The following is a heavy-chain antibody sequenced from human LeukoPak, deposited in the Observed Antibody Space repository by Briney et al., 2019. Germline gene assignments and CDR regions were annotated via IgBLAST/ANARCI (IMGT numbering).Heavy chain of an antibody. CDR3: ATRPDIAAAGPGWFDP. V-gene: IGHV4-39*07. D-gene: IGHD6-13*01. CDR2: INGEST. CDR1: GGSISSGSYY. Sequence: SETLSLTRTVSGGSISSGSYYWSWIRQPPGKGLEWIGEINGESTNYNPSLKSRVTVSIDTSKNQFSLKVRSVTAADTAVYYCATRPDIAAAGPGWFDPWGQGTLVTVSS. J-gene: IGHJ5*02.